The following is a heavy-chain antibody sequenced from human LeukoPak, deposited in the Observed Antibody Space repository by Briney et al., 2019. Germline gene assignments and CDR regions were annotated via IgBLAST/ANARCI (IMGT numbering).Heavy chain of an antibody. J-gene: IGHJ4*02. CDR1: GGSISSSSYY. Sequence: PSETLSLTCTVSGGSISSSSYYWGWIRQPPGKGLEWIGSIYYSGSTYHNPSLKSRVTISVDTSKNQFSLKLSSVTAADTAVYYCARQAYSNHHFDYWGQGTLVTVSS. CDR2: IYYSGST. V-gene: IGHV4-39*01. D-gene: IGHD4-11*01. CDR3: ARQAYSNHHFDY.